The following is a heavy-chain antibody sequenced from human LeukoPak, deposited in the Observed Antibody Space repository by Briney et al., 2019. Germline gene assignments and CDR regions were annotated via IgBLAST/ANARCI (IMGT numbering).Heavy chain of an antibody. D-gene: IGHD4/OR15-4a*01. CDR2: ISGSGGST. CDR3: ARRAGAYSHPYDY. Sequence: GGSLGLSCVVSGFTFSSYAMSWVRQAPGKGLEWVSGISGSGGSTYYADSVKGRFTISRDNTKNTLYLQMNSLRAEDTAVYYCARRAGAYSHPYDYWGQGTLVTVSS. V-gene: IGHV3-23*01. J-gene: IGHJ4*02. CDR1: GFTFSSYA.